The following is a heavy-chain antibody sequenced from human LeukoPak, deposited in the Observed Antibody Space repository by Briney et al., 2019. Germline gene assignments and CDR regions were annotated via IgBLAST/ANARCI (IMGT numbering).Heavy chain of an antibody. J-gene: IGHJ6*02. V-gene: IGHV1-2*02. D-gene: IGHD2-2*01. CDR3: ARYFVVVPAATSPPYYYGMDV. CDR2: INPNSGGT. CDR1: GYTFTGYY. Sequence: ASVKVSCMASGYTFTGYYMHWVRQAPGQGLEWMGWINPNSGGTNYAQKFQGRVTMTRDTSISTAYMELSRLRSDDTAVYYCARYFVVVPAATSPPYYYGMDVWGQGTTVTVSS.